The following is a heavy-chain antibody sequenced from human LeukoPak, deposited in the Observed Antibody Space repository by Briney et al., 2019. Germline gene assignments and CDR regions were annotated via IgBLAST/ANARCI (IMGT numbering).Heavy chain of an antibody. CDR3: ARAQGAYDFAAFDI. V-gene: IGHV1-3*01. Sequence: ASVKVSCKASGYTFSTYAIHWARQAPGQRPEWMGWINAGSGNTKSSQKFQGRVSITRDKSASTAYMELSSLRSEDTAVYYCARAQGAYDFAAFDIWGQGTVVIVSS. D-gene: IGHD5-12*01. J-gene: IGHJ3*02. CDR2: INAGSGNT. CDR1: GYTFSTYA.